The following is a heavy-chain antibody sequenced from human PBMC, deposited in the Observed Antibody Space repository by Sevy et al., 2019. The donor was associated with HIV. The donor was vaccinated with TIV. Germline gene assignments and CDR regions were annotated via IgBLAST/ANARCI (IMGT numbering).Heavy chain of an antibody. Sequence: GGSLRLSCAASGFTFSRFWMSWVRQAPGKGLEWVANIKQDGSEKQYVDSVKGRFTISRDNAENSLYLQMSSLRAVDTAVYYGARDRGTLADGTSYYNGMGVWGQGTTVTVSS. V-gene: IGHV3-7*01. D-gene: IGHD6-13*01. CDR2: IKQDGSEK. CDR1: GFTFSRFW. CDR3: ARDRGTLADGTSYYNGMGV. J-gene: IGHJ6*02.